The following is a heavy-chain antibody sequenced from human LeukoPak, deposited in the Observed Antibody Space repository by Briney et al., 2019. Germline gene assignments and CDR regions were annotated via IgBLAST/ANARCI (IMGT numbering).Heavy chain of an antibody. CDR3: ARTRGSGGTSGGRWYLDL. V-gene: IGHV3-64*01. J-gene: IGHJ2*01. D-gene: IGHD4-23*01. CDR1: GFTFSSYA. Sequence: PGGSLRLSCAASGFTFSSYAMHWVRQAPGKGLEYVSAISSNGGSTYYANSVKGRFTISRDNSKNTLYLQMGSLTAEDMAVYYCARTRGSGGTSGGRWYLDLWGRGTLVTVSS. CDR2: ISSNGGST.